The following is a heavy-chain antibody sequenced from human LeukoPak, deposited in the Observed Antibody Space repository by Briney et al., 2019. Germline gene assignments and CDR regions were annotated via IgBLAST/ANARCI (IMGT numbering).Heavy chain of an antibody. CDR2: ISYDGSNK. J-gene: IGHJ6*03. Sequence: GGSLRLSCAASGFTFSSYAMHWVRQAPGKGLEWVAVISYDGSNKYYADSVKGRFTISRDNSKNTLYLQMNSLRAEDTAVYYCASSGYSYYYYMDVWGKGTTVTVSS. CDR3: ASSGYSYYYYMDV. V-gene: IGHV3-30-3*01. D-gene: IGHD5-18*01. CDR1: GFTFSSYA.